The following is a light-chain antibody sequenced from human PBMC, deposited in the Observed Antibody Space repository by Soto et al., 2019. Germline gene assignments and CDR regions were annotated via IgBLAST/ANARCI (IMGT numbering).Light chain of an antibody. V-gene: IGKV3-20*01. CDR1: QSVSSNH. J-gene: IGKJ4*01. CDR2: GGS. Sequence: DIVLTQSPSTLSLSPGERATLSCRASQSVSSNHLAWYQQKPGQAPRLLIYGGSSRATGIPVRFSGSGSETDFTLTITSLEPEDFAVYYCQQFSSYPLTFGGGTKVDIK. CDR3: QQFSSYPLT.